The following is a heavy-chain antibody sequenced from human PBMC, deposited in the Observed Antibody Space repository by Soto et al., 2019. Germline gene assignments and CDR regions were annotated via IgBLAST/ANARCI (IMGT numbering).Heavy chain of an antibody. CDR2: INSDGSST. J-gene: IGHJ4*02. Sequence: EVQLVESGGGLVQPGGSLRLSCAASGFTFSSYWMHWVRQAPGKGLVWVSRINSDGSSTSYADSVKRRFTISRDTAKNTLYLQMNSLRAEDTAVYYCVRTSLVVAAATREDYWGQGTLVTVSS. CDR3: VRTSLVVAAATREDY. D-gene: IGHD2-15*01. CDR1: GFTFSSYW. V-gene: IGHV3-74*01.